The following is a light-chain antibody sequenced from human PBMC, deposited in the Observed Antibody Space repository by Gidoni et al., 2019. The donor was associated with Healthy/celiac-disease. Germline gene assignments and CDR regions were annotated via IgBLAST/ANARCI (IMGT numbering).Light chain of an antibody. J-gene: IGKJ3*01. CDR1: QSVSSY. CDR3: QQRSNWPPNSA. V-gene: IGKV3-11*01. CDR2: DAS. Sequence: DIVLPQSPATLSLSPGERAPLSCRASQSVSSYLAWYQRKPGQAPRLLIYDASNRATGIPARFSGSGSGTDFTLTISSLEPEDFAVYYCQQRSNWPPNSAFGPGTKVDIK.